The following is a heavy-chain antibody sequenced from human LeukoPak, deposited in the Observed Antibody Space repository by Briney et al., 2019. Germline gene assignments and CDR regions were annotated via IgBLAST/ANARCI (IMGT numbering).Heavy chain of an antibody. CDR3: ASAGYFKPLDF. J-gene: IGHJ4*02. CDR2: SKPDSGDT. CDR1: GYTFTDYY. Sequence: ASVKVSCKASGYTFTDYYIHWVRQAPGQGLEWMGWSKPDSGDTRYAQEFQARVTMTRDTSISTVYMELNRLTSDDTAVYYCASAGYFKPLDFWGQGTLVTVSS. D-gene: IGHD2/OR15-2a*01. V-gene: IGHV1-2*02.